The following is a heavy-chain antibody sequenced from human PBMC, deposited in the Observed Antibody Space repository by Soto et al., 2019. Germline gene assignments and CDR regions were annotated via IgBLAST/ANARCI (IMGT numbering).Heavy chain of an antibody. CDR3: ARDGPGGDFWSGYVVYYYYGMDV. V-gene: IGHV1-2*02. J-gene: IGHJ6*02. CDR1: GYTFTGSY. Sequence: ASVKVSCKASGYTFTGSYMHWVQQARGQGLEWMGWINPNSGGTNYAQKFQGRVTMTRDTSISTAYMELSRLRSDDTAVYYCARDGPGGDFWSGYVVYYYYGMDVWGQGTTVTVS. CDR2: INPNSGGT. D-gene: IGHD3-3*01.